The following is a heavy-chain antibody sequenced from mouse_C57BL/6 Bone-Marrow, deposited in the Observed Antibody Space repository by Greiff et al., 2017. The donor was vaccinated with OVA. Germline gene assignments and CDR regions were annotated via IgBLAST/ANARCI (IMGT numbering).Heavy chain of an antibody. CDR3: ARDRWGRGDY. J-gene: IGHJ2*01. D-gene: IGHD2-3*01. V-gene: IGHV5-4*01. CDR1: GFTFSSYA. Sequence: EVKLQESGGGLVKPGGSLKLSCAASGFTFSSYAMSWVRQTPEKRLEWVATISDGGSYTYYPDNVKGRFTISRDNAKNNLYLQMSHLKSEDTAMYYCARDRWGRGDYWGQGTTLTVSS. CDR2: ISDGGSYT.